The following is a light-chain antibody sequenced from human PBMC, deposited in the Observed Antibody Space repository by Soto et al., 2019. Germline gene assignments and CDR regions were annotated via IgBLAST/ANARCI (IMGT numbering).Light chain of an antibody. J-gene: IGLJ2*01. Sequence: QSALTQPASVSGSPGQSITISCTGTNSDVGGYNSVSWYQQHPGTAPKLMIYDVSYRPSGVTNRFSGSKSASTASLTISGLQAEDEAIYYCISYSRSATLVFGGGTKVTVL. CDR3: ISYSRSATLV. CDR2: DVS. V-gene: IGLV2-14*03. CDR1: NSDVGGYNS.